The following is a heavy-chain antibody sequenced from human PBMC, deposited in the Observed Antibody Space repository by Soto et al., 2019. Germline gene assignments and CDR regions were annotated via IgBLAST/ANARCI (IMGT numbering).Heavy chain of an antibody. CDR2: IYYSGST. D-gene: IGHD2-21*02. CDR3: ARQRTSVVTQAYFDV. J-gene: IGHJ4*02. V-gene: IGHV4-39*01. CDR1: GGSVTNSSYY. Sequence: SETLSLTCTVSGGSVTNSSYYWSWIRQPPGKGLEWIGSIYYSGSTYNNPSLRSRVSMSIDTSKDQFSLKLKSVTAADTALYFCARQRTSVVTQAYFDVWGPGSLVTVSS.